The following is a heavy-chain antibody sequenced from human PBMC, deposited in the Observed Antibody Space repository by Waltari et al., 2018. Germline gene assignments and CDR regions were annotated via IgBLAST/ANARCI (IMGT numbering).Heavy chain of an antibody. D-gene: IGHD1-26*01. V-gene: IGHV4-39*01. CDR2: IYYSGST. Sequence: QLQLQESGPGLVKPSETLSLTCTGPGGSISSSSYHWGWTRQPPGKGLEWIGSIYYSGSTYYNPSLKSRVTISVDTSKNQFSLKLSSVTAADTAVYYCARHRSDQWELLFDYWGQGTLVTVSS. CDR1: GGSISSSSYH. CDR3: ARHRSDQWELLFDY. J-gene: IGHJ4*02.